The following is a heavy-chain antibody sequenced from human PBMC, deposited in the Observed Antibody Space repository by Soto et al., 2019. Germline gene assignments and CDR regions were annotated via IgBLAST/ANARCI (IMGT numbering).Heavy chain of an antibody. D-gene: IGHD3-3*01. Sequence: SVKVSCKASGGTFSSYAISWVRQAPGQGLEWMGGIIPIFGTANYAQKFQGRVTITADESTSTAYMELSSLRSEDTAVYYCARVRENTIFGVVSPGVFDYWGQGTLVTVSS. J-gene: IGHJ4*02. CDR3: ARVRENTIFGVVSPGVFDY. V-gene: IGHV1-69*13. CDR1: GGTFSSYA. CDR2: IIPIFGTA.